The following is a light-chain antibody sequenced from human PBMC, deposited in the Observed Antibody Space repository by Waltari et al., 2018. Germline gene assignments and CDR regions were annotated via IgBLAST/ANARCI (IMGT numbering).Light chain of an antibody. V-gene: IGKV4-1*01. Sequence: DIVMTQSPDSLAVSLGERATINCKSSQSVLYSSNNKNYLDWYQQKPGQPPKLLIYWASTRESGVPDRFSGSGSGTDFTLTINSLQAEDVAVYYCQQYYNTPFTFAPGTKVEFK. CDR3: QQYYNTPFT. CDR2: WAS. J-gene: IGKJ3*01. CDR1: QSVLYSSNNKNY.